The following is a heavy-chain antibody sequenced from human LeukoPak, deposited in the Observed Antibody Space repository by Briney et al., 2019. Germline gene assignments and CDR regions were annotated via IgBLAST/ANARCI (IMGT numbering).Heavy chain of an antibody. D-gene: IGHD4-11*01. Sequence: GGSLRLSCAASEFTFSNCWMTWVRQAPGKGLEWVANIKQDGSKMYYVDSVKGRFTISRDNAKNSLYLQMNSLRAEDTAVYYCVRSPFSNGYWGQGTLVTVSS. CDR2: IKQDGSKM. J-gene: IGHJ4*02. CDR3: VRSPFSNGY. V-gene: IGHV3-7*03. CDR1: EFTFSNCW.